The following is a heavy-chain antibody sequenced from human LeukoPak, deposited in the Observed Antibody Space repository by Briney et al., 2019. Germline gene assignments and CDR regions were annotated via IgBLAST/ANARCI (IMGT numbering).Heavy chain of an antibody. Sequence: GGSLRLSCAASGFTFSSYSMNWVRQAPGKWLEGFSYISSSSSTIYYADSVKGRFTISRDNAKNSLYLQMNSLRAEDTTVYYCAVSGFGELEGDYWGQGALVTVSS. V-gene: IGHV3-48*01. J-gene: IGHJ4*02. CDR1: GFTFSSYS. CDR3: AVSGFGELEGDY. CDR2: ISSSSSTI. D-gene: IGHD3-10*01.